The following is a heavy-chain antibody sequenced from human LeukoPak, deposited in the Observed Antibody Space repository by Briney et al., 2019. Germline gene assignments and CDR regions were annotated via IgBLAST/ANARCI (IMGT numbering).Heavy chain of an antibody. CDR2: IYYSGST. J-gene: IGHJ5*02. D-gene: IGHD2-15*01. CDR1: GGSISSYY. CDR3: ARQHSAYNWFDP. V-gene: IGHV4-59*01. Sequence: LETLSLTCTVSGGSISSYYWSWIRQPPGKGLEWIGYIYYSGSTNYNPSLKSRVTISVDTSKNQFSLKLSSVTAADTAVYYCARQHSAYNWFDPWGQGTLVTVSS.